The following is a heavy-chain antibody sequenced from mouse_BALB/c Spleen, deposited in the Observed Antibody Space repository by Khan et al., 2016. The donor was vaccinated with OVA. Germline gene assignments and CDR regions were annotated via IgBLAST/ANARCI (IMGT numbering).Heavy chain of an antibody. CDR1: GYTFANFG. V-gene: IGHV9-3-1*01. J-gene: IGHJ4*01. CDR2: INTYTGEP. D-gene: IGHD2-10*01. Sequence: QMQLEESGPELKKPGETIKISCEASGYTFANFGMNWVKQAPGKGLKWMGWINTYTGEPTYADDFKGRFAFSLETSASTAYLQINNLKNEDTATYFCARPPYFSYVMVYWGQGTSVTVSS. CDR3: ARPPYFSYVMVY.